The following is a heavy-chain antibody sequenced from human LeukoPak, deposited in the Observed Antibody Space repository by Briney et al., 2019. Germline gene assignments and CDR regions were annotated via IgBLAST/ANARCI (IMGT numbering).Heavy chain of an antibody. Sequence: GGSLRLSYAASGFTLSGYAMNCVSQARGRGREWVSAVSGGGCSTYYTDSVRGRFTIPRDIPKNTLYLQMSSPRSEDTAVYFSAKFCGDCTHGLCYFLAYWGQGTLVTVSS. CDR2: VSGGGCST. D-gene: IGHD2-8*01. CDR3: AKFCGDCTHGLCYFLAY. J-gene: IGHJ4*01. CDR1: GFTLSGYA. V-gene: IGHV3-23*01.